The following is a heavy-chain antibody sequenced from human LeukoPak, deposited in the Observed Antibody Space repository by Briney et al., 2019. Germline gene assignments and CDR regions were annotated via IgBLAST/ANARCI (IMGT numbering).Heavy chain of an antibody. V-gene: IGHV1-18*01. Sequence: ASVKVSCKASEYTFTSYAMNWVRQAPGQGLEWMGWISAYNGNTNYAQKLQGRVTMTTDTSTSTAYMELRSLRSDDTAVYYCARASRRVPGWFDPWGQGTLVTVSS. CDR2: ISAYNGNT. CDR1: EYTFTSYA. D-gene: IGHD3-10*01. J-gene: IGHJ5*02. CDR3: ARASRRVPGWFDP.